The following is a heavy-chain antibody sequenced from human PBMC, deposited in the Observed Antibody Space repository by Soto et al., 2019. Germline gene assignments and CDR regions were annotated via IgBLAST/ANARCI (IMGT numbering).Heavy chain of an antibody. Sequence: ASVKVSCKASGYTFSRYTLHWVRQAPGQSLEWMGWIHTGTGNTKYSQKFQDRVTITRDTSASTAYMELSSLRAEDTAVYYCARPSETRIAAPLDDSWGQGTLVTLSS. CDR2: IHTGTGNT. V-gene: IGHV1-3*04. J-gene: IGHJ4*02. D-gene: IGHD6-13*01. CDR3: ARPSETRIAAPLDDS. CDR1: GYTFSRYT.